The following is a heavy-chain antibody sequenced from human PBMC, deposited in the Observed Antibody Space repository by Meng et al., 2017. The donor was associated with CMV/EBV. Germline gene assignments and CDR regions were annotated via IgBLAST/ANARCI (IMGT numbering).Heavy chain of an antibody. J-gene: IGHJ4*02. CDR2: SSAYNGNT. CDR1: GYTFTSDG. D-gene: IGHD6-19*01. V-gene: IGHV1-18*01. Sequence: GYTFTSDGISWVRQAPGARLEWMGWSSAYNGNTNYAQKLQGRVTMTTDTSTSTAYMELRSLRSDDTAVYYCASFGVVAGTGSGRLDYWGQGTLVTVSS. CDR3: ASFGVVAGTGSGRLDY.